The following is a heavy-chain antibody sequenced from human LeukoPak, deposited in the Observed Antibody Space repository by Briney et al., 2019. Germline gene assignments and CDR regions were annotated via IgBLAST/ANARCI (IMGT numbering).Heavy chain of an antibody. V-gene: IGHV4-30-4*01. J-gene: IGHJ4*02. Sequence: SWIRQPPGKGLEWIGYIYYSGSTYYNPSLKSRVTISVDTSKNQFSLKLSSVTAADTAVYYCARRGYSGYGGFDYWGQGTLVTVSS. CDR2: IYYSGST. CDR3: ARRGYSGYGGFDY. D-gene: IGHD5-12*01.